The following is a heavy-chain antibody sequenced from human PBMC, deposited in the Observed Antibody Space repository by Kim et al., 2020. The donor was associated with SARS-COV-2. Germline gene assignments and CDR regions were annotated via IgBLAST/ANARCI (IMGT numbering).Heavy chain of an antibody. J-gene: IGHJ4*02. V-gene: IGHV4-4*09. D-gene: IGHD2-2*01. CDR3: ASSRTRRGGQDY. Sequence: NSNPSLKSRVTISVDTSKNPFSRKLSSVTAADTAVYYCASSRTRRGGQDYWGQGTLVTVSS.